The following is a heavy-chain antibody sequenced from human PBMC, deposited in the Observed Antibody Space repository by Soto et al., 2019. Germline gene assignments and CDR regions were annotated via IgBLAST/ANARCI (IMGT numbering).Heavy chain of an antibody. J-gene: IGHJ4*02. V-gene: IGHV3-23*01. CDR2: VSGTGGTT. Sequence: GGSLRLSCAASGFTFTSYAMSWVRQAPGKGLEWVSSVSGTGGTTYYADSVKGRFTVSRDNSKNTLYLQMNSLRAEDTAVYYCAKDQYSGSPGKPDYWGQGTLVTVSS. CDR1: GFTFTSYA. D-gene: IGHD1-26*01. CDR3: AKDQYSGSPGKPDY.